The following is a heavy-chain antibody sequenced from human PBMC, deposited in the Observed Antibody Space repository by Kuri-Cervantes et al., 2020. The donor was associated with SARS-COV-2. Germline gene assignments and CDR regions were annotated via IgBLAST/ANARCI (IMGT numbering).Heavy chain of an antibody. CDR3: ARAYGFLRYIYYMDV. D-gene: IGHD4-17*01. Sequence: GSLRLSCTVSGGSISSHYWSWIRQPPGKGLEWIGYIYYSGSTNYNPSLKSRVTISVDTSSKQFSLHLGSVTAADTAVYYCARAYGFLRYIYYMDVWGRGTTVTDSS. CDR2: IYYSGST. J-gene: IGHJ6*03. V-gene: IGHV4-59*11. CDR1: GGSISSHY.